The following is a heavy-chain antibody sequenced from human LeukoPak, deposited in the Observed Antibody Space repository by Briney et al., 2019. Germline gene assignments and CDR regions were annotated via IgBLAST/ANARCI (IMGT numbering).Heavy chain of an antibody. CDR1: GGSISSYY. CDR2: IYYSGST. V-gene: IGHV4-59*01. Sequence: PSETLSLTCTVSGGSISSYYWSWIRQPPGKGLEWIGYIYYSGSTNYNPSLKSRVTISVDTSKNQFSLKLSSVTAADTAVYYCARLTYYDFWSGPNPYYYYMDVWGKGTTVTVSS. J-gene: IGHJ6*03. D-gene: IGHD3-3*01. CDR3: ARLTYYDFWSGPNPYYYYMDV.